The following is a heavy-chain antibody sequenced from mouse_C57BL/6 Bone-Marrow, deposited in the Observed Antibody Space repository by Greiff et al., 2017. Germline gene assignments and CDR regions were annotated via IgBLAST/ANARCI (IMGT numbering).Heavy chain of an antibody. J-gene: IGHJ4*01. CDR1: GFSLSTFGMG. D-gene: IGHD4-1*01. V-gene: IGHV8-8*01. CDR2: IWWDDDK. Sequence: QVTLKECGPGILQPSQTLSLTCSFSGFSLSTFGMGVGWIRQPSGKGLEWLAHIWWDDDKYYNPALKSRLTISKDTSKNQVFLKIANVDTADTATYYCARIAWDPYDYAMDYWGQGTSVTVSS. CDR3: ARIAWDPYDYAMDY.